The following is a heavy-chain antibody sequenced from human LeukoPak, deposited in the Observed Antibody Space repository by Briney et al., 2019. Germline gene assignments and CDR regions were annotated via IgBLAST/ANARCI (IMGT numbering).Heavy chain of an antibody. Sequence: SVKVSCKASGGTFSSYAISWVRQAPGQGLEWMGRIIPILGIANYAQKFQGRVTITADKSTSTAYMELSSLRSEDTAVCYCARFRVSSTYGMDVWGQGTTATVSS. CDR1: GGTFSSYA. CDR2: IIPILGIA. J-gene: IGHJ6*02. CDR3: ARFRVSSTYGMDV. V-gene: IGHV1-69*04.